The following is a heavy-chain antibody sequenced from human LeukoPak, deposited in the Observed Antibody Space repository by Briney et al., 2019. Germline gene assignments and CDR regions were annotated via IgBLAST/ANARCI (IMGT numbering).Heavy chain of an antibody. Sequence: GGSLRLSCAASGFTFSNYAMSWVRQAPGKGLEWVSGISGSDGSTYYADSVKGRFTISRDNSNNTLYLQMSSLRAGDTAVYYCARHTGSTWSTGYWGQGTLVTVSS. CDR3: ARHTGSTWSTGY. D-gene: IGHD6-13*01. V-gene: IGHV3-23*01. CDR2: ISGSDGST. CDR1: GFTFSNYA. J-gene: IGHJ4*02.